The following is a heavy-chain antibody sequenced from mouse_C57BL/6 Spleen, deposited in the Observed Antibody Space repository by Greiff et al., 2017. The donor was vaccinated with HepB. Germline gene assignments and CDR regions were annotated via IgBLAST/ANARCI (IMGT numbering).Heavy chain of an antibody. CDR1: GYAFSSYW. Sequence: QVQLQQSGAELVKPGASVKISCKASGYAFSSYWMNWVKQRPGKGLEWIGQIYPGDGDTNYNGKFKGKATLTADKSSSTAYMQLSSLTSEDSAVYFCARSITTVVEGMDYWGQGTSVTVSS. J-gene: IGHJ4*01. V-gene: IGHV1-80*01. D-gene: IGHD1-1*01. CDR2: IYPGDGDT. CDR3: ARSITTVVEGMDY.